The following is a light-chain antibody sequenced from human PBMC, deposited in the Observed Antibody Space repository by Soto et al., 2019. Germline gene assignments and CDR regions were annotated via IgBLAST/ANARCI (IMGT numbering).Light chain of an antibody. J-gene: IGLJ2*01. Sequence: QSVLTQPPSVSAAPGQKVTISCSGSSANIGNNYVSWYQQLPGTAPKFLIYDSNKRPSGITDRFSGSQSGTSATLAITGLPPGDEADYYCGTWDSSLSAVVFGGGTKLTVL. V-gene: IGLV1-51*01. CDR2: DSN. CDR1: SANIGNNY. CDR3: GTWDSSLSAVV.